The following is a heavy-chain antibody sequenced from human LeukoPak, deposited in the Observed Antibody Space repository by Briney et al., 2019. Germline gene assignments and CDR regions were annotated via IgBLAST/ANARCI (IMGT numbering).Heavy chain of an antibody. Sequence: GESLKISCTGSGYSFTSYWIGWVRQMPGKGLEWMGIINPDDCDNRYNPSFQGQVTISADKSINTAYLQWSSLKASDTAVYYCSIAGNSNTNCYCCFAYWGQGTLVTVSS. CDR1: GYSFTSYW. V-gene: IGHV5-51*01. CDR3: SIAGNSNTNCYCCFAY. J-gene: IGHJ4*02. D-gene: IGHD2-2*01. CDR2: INPDDCDN.